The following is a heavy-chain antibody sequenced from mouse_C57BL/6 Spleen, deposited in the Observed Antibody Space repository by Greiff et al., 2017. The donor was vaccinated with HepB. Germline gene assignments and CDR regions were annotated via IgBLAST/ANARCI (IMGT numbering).Heavy chain of an antibody. Sequence: VQLQQSGAELARPGASVKLSCKASGYTFTSYGISWVKQRTGQGLEWIGEIYPRSGNTYYNEKFKGKATLTADKSSSTAYMELRSLTSEDSAVYFCGPPFITTVVAPMDYWGQGTSVTVSS. J-gene: IGHJ4*01. CDR3: GPPFITTVVAPMDY. CDR2: IYPRSGNT. V-gene: IGHV1-81*01. D-gene: IGHD1-1*01. CDR1: GYTFTSYG.